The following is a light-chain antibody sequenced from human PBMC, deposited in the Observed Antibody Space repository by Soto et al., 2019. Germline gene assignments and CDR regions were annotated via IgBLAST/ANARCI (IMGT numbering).Light chain of an antibody. CDR2: AAS. CDR3: QHADSFPLIT. J-gene: IGKJ5*01. Sequence: DIQMTQSPSSVSASVVDRVTITCRSSEDISTWLAWYQQKPGKAPKLLIYAASSLQSGVPSRFSGSGSGTDFTLTISSLQPEDFATYYCQHADSFPLITCGQGTRREIK. CDR1: EDISTW. V-gene: IGKV1-12*01.